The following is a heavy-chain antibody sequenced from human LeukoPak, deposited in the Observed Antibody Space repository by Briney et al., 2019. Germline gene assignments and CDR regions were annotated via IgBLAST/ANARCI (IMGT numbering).Heavy chain of an antibody. D-gene: IGHD3-10*01. CDR1: GFTFSSFG. J-gene: IGHJ4*02. CDR3: AKDVGSFGTDY. V-gene: IGHV3-30*02. Sequence: TGGSLRLSCAASGFTFSSFGMYWVRQAPGKGLEWVAFIRSDGGDKYHADSVKGRFTISRDNSKNTLYLQMNSLRAEDTAVYFCAKDVGSFGTDYWGQGTLVAVSS. CDR2: IRSDGGDK.